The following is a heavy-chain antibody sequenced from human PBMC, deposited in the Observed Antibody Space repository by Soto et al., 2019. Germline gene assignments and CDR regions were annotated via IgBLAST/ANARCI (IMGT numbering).Heavy chain of an antibody. Sequence: SETLSLTCAVYGGSFSGYYWSWIRQPPGKGLEWFGEINHSGSTNYNPSLKSRVTISVDTSKNQFSLKLSSVTAADTAVYYCARPHNVRYFDWLSQGLDAFDIWGQGTMVTVSS. V-gene: IGHV4-34*01. CDR3: ARPHNVRYFDWLSQGLDAFDI. J-gene: IGHJ3*02. CDR1: GGSFSGYY. D-gene: IGHD3-9*01. CDR2: INHSGST.